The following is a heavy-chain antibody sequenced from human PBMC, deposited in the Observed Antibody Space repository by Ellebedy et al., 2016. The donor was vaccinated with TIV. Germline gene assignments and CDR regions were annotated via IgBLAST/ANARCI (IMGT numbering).Heavy chain of an antibody. V-gene: IGHV3-7*01. CDR3: ARETGMDV. CDR2: IKQDGSDK. J-gene: IGHJ6*02. Sequence: GESLKISCTASGFSISNHWMSWVRQAPGKGLEWVANIKQDGSDKYHANSVKGRFTIFRDNGKNSLYLQMNSLRDEDTAVYYCARETGMDVWGQGTTVTVAS. CDR1: GFSISNHW. D-gene: IGHD3-9*01.